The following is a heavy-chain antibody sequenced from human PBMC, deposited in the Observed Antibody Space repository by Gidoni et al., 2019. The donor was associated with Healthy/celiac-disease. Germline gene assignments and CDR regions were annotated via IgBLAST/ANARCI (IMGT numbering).Heavy chain of an antibody. J-gene: IGHJ4*02. D-gene: IGHD3-22*01. Sequence: QVQLVESGGGVVQPGRSLRLSCAASGFTFSSYGMHWVRQAPGKGLEWVAGIWYDGSNKYYADSVKGRFTISRDNSKNTLYLQMNSLRAEDTAVYYCARALQPYYYDSSGPGYWGQGTLVTVSS. V-gene: IGHV3-33*01. CDR2: IWYDGSNK. CDR1: GFTFSSYG. CDR3: ARALQPYYYDSSGPGY.